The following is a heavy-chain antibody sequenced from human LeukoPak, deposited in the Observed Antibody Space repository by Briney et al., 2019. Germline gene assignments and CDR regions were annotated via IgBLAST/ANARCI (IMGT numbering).Heavy chain of an antibody. V-gene: IGHV6-1*01. CDR2: TYYRSKWYN. CDR3: ARMGAIAGASANPDY. CDR1: GDSVSSNSAA. Sequence: SQTLSLTCAISGDSVSSNSAAWNWIRQSPSRGLEWLGRTYYRSKWYNDYAVSVKSRITINPDTSKNQFSLQLSSVTTADTAVYYCARMGAIAGASANPDYWGQGTLVSVSS. D-gene: IGHD4/OR15-4a*01. J-gene: IGHJ4*02.